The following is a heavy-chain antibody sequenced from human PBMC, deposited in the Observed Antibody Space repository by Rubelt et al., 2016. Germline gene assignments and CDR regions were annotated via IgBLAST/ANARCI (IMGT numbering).Heavy chain of an antibody. CDR2: IIPIFGTA. CDR3: AREGDSSWYPLDY. D-gene: IGHD6-13*01. J-gene: IGHJ4*02. Sequence: GLEWMGGIIPIFGTANYAQKFQGRVTITADESTSTAYMELSSLRSEDTAVYYCAREGDSSWYPLDYWGQGTLVTVSS. V-gene: IGHV1-69*01.